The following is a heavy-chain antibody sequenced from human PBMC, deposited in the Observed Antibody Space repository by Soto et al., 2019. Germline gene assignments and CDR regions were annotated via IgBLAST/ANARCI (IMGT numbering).Heavy chain of an antibody. CDR2: TFSGGTT. V-gene: IGHV3-53*02. CDR1: GFTVTSNY. CDR3: AGHGGYSY. Sequence: EVQLVETGGGLIQPGGSLRLSCAASGFTVTSNYMIWVRQPPGKGLEWVSTTFSGGTTNYADSVKGRFTISRDNSKNTLYLQMNNLRVEDTAVYYCAGHGGYSYLGQGTLVTVSS. J-gene: IGHJ4*02. D-gene: IGHD2-15*01.